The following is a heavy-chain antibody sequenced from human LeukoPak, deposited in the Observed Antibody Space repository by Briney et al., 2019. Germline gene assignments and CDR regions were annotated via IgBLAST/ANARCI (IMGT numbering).Heavy chain of an antibody. CDR2: IYYSGST. Sequence: SSETLSLTCTVSGASISDYYWNWIRQPPGKGLEWIGYIYYSGSTNYNPSLKSRVTISVDTSKNQFSLKLSSVTAADTAVYYCARAKAAAGIDYFDYWCQGTLVTVSS. CDR1: GASISDYY. D-gene: IGHD6-13*01. CDR3: ARAKAAAGIDYFDY. V-gene: IGHV4-59*13. J-gene: IGHJ4*02.